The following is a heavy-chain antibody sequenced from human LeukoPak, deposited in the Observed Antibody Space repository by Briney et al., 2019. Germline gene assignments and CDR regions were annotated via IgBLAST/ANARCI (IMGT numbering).Heavy chain of an antibody. CDR2: IYYSGST. V-gene: IGHV4-59*12. Sequence: SETLSLTCTVSGGSISSYYWSWIRQPPGKGLEWIGYIYYSGSTNYNPSLKSRVTISVETSKNQFSLELISVTAADTAVYYCTRGHGWTDYWGQGTLVTVSS. CDR1: GGSISSYY. J-gene: IGHJ4*02. CDR3: TRGHGWTDY. D-gene: IGHD6-19*01.